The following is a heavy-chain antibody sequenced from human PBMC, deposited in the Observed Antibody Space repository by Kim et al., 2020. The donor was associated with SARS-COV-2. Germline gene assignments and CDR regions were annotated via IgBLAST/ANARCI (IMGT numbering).Heavy chain of an antibody. Sequence: FTISRDNAKNSLYLQMNSLRAEDTAVYYCARDDSQSYDYVWGSYRSFDYWGQGTLVTVSS. J-gene: IGHJ4*02. CDR3: ARDDSQSYDYVWGSYRSFDY. D-gene: IGHD3-16*02. V-gene: IGHV3-11*06.